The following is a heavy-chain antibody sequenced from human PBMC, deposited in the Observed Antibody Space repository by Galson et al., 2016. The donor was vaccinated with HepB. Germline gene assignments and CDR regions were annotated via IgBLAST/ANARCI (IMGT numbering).Heavy chain of an antibody. CDR1: DASISSYY. CDR3: ARGSGGRGHYYTYGIDV. CDR2: ISYSGSP. Sequence: SETLSLTCTVSDASISSYYWTWIRQPPGKGLEWIGNISYSGSPNYNTSLQSRLTISVDTSQNQISLKLTSVTAADTAVYYCARGSGGRGHYYTYGIDVWGQGTTVIVS. D-gene: IGHD3-10*01. J-gene: IGHJ6*02. V-gene: IGHV4-59*12.